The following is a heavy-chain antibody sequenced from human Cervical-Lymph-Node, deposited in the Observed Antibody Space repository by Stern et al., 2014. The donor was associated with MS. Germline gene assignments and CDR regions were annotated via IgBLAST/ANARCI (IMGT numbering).Heavy chain of an antibody. CDR1: GYSFTNYW. Sequence: EVQLVESGAEVKKPGASLKISCKASGYSFTNYWIGWVRQRPGKGLEWMGIVYPGDSDTRHSPSLQGQVTISADKSISTAYLQWSSLKASDTAMYYCARSITASGTGGAFEFWGQGTLVTVSS. J-gene: IGHJ4*02. CDR3: ARSITASGTGGAFEF. V-gene: IGHV5-51*03. D-gene: IGHD6-25*01. CDR2: VYPGDSDT.